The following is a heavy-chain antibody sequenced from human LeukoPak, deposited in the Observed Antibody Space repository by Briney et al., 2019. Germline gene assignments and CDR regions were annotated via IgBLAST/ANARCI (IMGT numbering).Heavy chain of an antibody. CDR1: GYTFTTYD. CDR3: ASSSSWSSGFQH. Sequence: GASVKVPCKASGYTFTTYDINWVRQAPGQGLEWMGWINPNSGGTNYAQKFQGRVTMTRDTSISTAYMELSRLRSDDTAVYYCASSSSWSSGFQHWGQGTLVTVSS. D-gene: IGHD6-13*01. V-gene: IGHV1-2*02. CDR2: INPNSGGT. J-gene: IGHJ1*01.